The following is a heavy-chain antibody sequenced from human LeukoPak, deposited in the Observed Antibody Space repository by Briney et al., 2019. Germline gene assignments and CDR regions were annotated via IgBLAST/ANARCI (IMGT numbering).Heavy chain of an antibody. Sequence: PGGSLRLSCAASGFTVSSNYMSWVGQAPGKGLEWVSVIYSGGSTYYADSVKGRFTISRDNSKNTLYLQMNSLRAEDTAVYYCARVWYSSGLNWFDPWGKETLVTVSS. J-gene: IGHJ5*02. CDR2: IYSGGST. CDR1: GFTVSSNY. V-gene: IGHV3-53*01. D-gene: IGHD6-19*01. CDR3: ARVWYSSGLNWFDP.